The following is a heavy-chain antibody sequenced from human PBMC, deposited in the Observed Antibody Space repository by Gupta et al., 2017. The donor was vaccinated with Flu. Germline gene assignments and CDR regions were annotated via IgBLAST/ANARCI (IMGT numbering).Heavy chain of an antibody. V-gene: IGHV4-59*01. Sequence: MSSYYWGWIRQPPGQGLEWIGYIYHSGNTYYNDSLKSRLTISVDTSKKQFSLKLRSVTAADTAVYYCARGLNGNYFLAFDPWGQGTLVTVSS. D-gene: IGHD1-7*01. CDR2: IYHSGNT. CDR3: ARGLNGNYFLAFDP. CDR1: MSSYY. J-gene: IGHJ5*02.